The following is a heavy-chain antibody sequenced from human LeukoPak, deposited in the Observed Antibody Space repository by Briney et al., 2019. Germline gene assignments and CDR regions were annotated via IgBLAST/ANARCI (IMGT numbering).Heavy chain of an antibody. J-gene: IGHJ6*02. Sequence: PGGSLRLSCAASGFTFSSYGIHWVRQAPGKGLEWVALISSNGKNKDYADSVKGRFTISRDNSKNTLYLQMNSLIVEDTAVYYCARPMYYYDSSGSLAVWGQGTTVTVTS. CDR2: ISSNGKNK. D-gene: IGHD3-22*01. CDR1: GFTFSSYG. V-gene: IGHV3-30*04. CDR3: ARPMYYYDSSGSLAV.